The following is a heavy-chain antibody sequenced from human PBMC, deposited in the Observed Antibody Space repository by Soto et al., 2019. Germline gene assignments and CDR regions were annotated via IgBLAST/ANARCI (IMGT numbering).Heavy chain of an antibody. CDR3: AKGSTGSRPYYFDY. CDR2: INAGNGNT. Sequence: ASVKVSCKASGYTFTSYAMHWVRQAPGQRLEWMGWINAGNGNTKYSQKFQGRVTITRDTSASTAYMELSSLRSEDTAVYYCAKGSTGSRPYYFDYWGQGTLVTVSS. J-gene: IGHJ4*02. CDR1: GYTFTSYA. D-gene: IGHD3-9*01. V-gene: IGHV1-3*01.